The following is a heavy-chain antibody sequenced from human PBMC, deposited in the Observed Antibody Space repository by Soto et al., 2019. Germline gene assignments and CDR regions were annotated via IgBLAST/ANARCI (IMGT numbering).Heavy chain of an antibody. J-gene: IGHJ5*02. V-gene: IGHV4-59*08. CDR2: INYSGST. CDR1: GGSISSYY. Sequence: SETLSLTCTVSGGSISSYYWSWIRQPPGKGLEWIGNINYSGSTNYNPSLNSRVTVSVDTSKNQFSLKLSSVTAADTAVYYCARLAGYCSSTSCYLGRTVWFDPWGQGTLVTVSS. D-gene: IGHD2-2*01. CDR3: ARLAGYCSSTSCYLGRTVWFDP.